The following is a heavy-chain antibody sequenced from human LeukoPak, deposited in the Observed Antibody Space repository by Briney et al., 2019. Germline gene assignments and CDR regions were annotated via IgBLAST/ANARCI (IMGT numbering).Heavy chain of an antibody. V-gene: IGHV4-30-2*01. D-gene: IGHD3-9*01. J-gene: IGHJ4*02. Sequence: PSETLSLTCTVSGGSISSGGYYWSWIRQPPGKGLEWIGYIYHSGSTYYNPSLKSRVTISVDRSKNQFSLKLSSVTAADTAVYYCARVVLTGWNYFDYWGQGTLVTVSS. CDR3: ARVVLTGWNYFDY. CDR1: GGSISSGGYY. CDR2: IYHSGST.